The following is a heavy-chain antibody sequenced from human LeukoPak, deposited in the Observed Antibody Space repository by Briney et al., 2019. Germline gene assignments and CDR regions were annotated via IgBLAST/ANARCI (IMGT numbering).Heavy chain of an antibody. J-gene: IGHJ4*02. V-gene: IGHV3-23*01. CDR3: AKAESIAEAGR. Sequence: GGSLRLSCVVSGFTFSSYAVRWVRRARGKGLEWVSSISGSGGSTYYADSVEGRFTISRDNSKNTLHLQVNSLRAEDTAVYYCAKAESIAEAGRWGQGTLVTVSS. CDR1: GFTFSSYA. CDR2: ISGSGGST. D-gene: IGHD6-13*01.